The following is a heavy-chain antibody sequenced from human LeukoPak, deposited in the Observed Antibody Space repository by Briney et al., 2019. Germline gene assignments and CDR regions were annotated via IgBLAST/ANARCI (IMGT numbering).Heavy chain of an antibody. CDR1: GGSISSGGYY. J-gene: IGHJ4*02. D-gene: IGHD4-23*01. V-gene: IGHV4-31*03. Sequence: SETLSLTCTVSGGSISSGGYYWSWIRQHPGKGLEWIGYIYYSGSTYYNPSLKSRVTISVDTSKNQFSLKLSSVTAADTAVYYCARGSNYGGTYWGQGTLVTVSS. CDR2: IYYSGST. CDR3: ARGSNYGGTY.